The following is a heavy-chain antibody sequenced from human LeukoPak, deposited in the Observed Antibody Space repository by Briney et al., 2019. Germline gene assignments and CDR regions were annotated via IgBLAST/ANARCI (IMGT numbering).Heavy chain of an antibody. J-gene: IGHJ4*02. D-gene: IGHD3-22*01. Sequence: GGSRRLSCVASGFTFSDYAMSCVRQAPGKGLEWVSVFSGSGGSTYYADSVKGRFTISRDNSKKTLYLQMNSLRAEDTAVYYCAKSSYYYDSSGSNPPHFDYWGQGTLVTVSS. CDR1: GFTFSDYA. CDR2: FSGSGGST. CDR3: AKSSYYYDSSGSNPPHFDY. V-gene: IGHV3-23*01.